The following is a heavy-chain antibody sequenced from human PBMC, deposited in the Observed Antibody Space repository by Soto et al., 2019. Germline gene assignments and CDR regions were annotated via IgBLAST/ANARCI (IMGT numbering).Heavy chain of an antibody. CDR1: GYTFTSYG. V-gene: IGHV1-18*01. Sequence: ASVKVSCKASGYTFTSYGISWVRQAPGQGLEWMGWISAYNGNTNYAQKLQGRVTMTTDTSTSTAYMELRSLRSDDTAVYYCARDVGYCSSTSCSGFDPWAQGTLVTVSS. CDR2: ISAYNGNT. CDR3: ARDVGYCSSTSCSGFDP. D-gene: IGHD2-2*03. J-gene: IGHJ5*02.